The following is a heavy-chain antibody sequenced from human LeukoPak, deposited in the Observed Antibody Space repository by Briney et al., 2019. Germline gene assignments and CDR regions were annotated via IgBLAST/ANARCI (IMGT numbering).Heavy chain of an antibody. D-gene: IGHD3-3*01. CDR1: GFTFSSYW. J-gene: IGHJ4*02. CDR3: AKDQGRTIFGVPEDY. CDR2: INSDGSST. V-gene: IGHV3-74*01. Sequence: QPGGSLRLSCAASGFTFSSYWMHWVRQAPGEGLVWVSRINSDGSSTYYADSVKGRFTISRDNSKNTLYLQMNSLRAEDTAVYYCAKDQGRTIFGVPEDYWGQGTLVTVSS.